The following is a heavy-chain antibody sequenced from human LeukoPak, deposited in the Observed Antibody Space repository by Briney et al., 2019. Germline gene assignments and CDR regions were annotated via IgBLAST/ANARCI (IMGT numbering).Heavy chain of an antibody. CDR1: GYSFTSYW. D-gene: IGHD2-2*02. J-gene: IGHJ1*01. CDR2: IYPGDSDT. V-gene: IGHV5-51*01. Sequence: GESLKISCKGSGYSFTSYWIGWVRQMPGKGLEWMGIIYPGDSDTRYSPSFQGQVTISADKSISTAYLQWSSLKASDTAMYYCARGPYCSSTSCYTRYFQHWARAPWSPSPQ. CDR3: ARGPYCSSTSCYTRYFQH.